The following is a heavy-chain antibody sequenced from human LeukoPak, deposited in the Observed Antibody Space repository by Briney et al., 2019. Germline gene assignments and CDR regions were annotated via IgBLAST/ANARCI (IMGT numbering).Heavy chain of an antibody. CDR3: ARDPQHSGWYDY. J-gene: IGHJ4*02. V-gene: IGHV3-23*01. D-gene: IGHD6-19*01. CDR2: ISGSGSST. Sequence: GGSLRLSCAASGFTFSSYAMSWVRQAPEKGLEWVSAISGSGSSTYYADSVKGRFTISRDNPKNTLYLQMNSLRAEDTAVYYCARDPQHSGWYDYWGQGTLVTVSS. CDR1: GFTFSSYA.